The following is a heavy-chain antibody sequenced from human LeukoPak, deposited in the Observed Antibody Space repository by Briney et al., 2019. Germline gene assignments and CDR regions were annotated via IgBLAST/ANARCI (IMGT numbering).Heavy chain of an antibody. CDR3: ARAGSYLDWFDY. CDR2: INPSGGST. CDR1: GYTFTSYY. D-gene: IGHD1-26*01. J-gene: IGHJ4*02. V-gene: IGHV1-46*01. Sequence: ASGKVSCKASGYTFTSYYMHWVRQAPGQGLEWMGIINPSGGSTSYAQKFQGRVTMTRDMSTSTVYMELSSLRSEDTAVYYCARAGSYLDWFDYWGQGTLVTVSS.